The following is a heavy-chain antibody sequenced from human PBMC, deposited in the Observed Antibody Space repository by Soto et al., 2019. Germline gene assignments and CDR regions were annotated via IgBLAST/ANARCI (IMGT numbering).Heavy chain of an antibody. CDR3: ARRIPHTGYSSGWYGVGVSVFDY. V-gene: IGHV4-39*01. CDR2: IDYSGST. J-gene: IGHJ4*02. CDR1: GGSISSSSYY. Sequence: QLQLQESGPGLVKPSETLSLTCTVSGGSISSSSYYWGWIRQPPGKGLEWIGSIDYSGSTYHNPSLTSPVPTSVYTSNHPFSLKLSSVSAADTAVYYCARRIPHTGYSSGWYGVGVSVFDYWGQGTLVTVSS. D-gene: IGHD6-19*01.